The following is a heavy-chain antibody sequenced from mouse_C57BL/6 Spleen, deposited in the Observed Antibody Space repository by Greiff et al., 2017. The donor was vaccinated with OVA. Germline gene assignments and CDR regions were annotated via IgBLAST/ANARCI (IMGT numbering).Heavy chain of an antibody. CDR1: GFSFTTYA. Sequence: EVKLLESGGGLVQPKGSLKLSCEASGFSFTTYAMNWVRQAPGQGLEWVARIRSKSNNNATNYADSVKDRFTISRDDSESMLYLQMNNLKTEDTAMYYCVTAQGFAYWGQGTLVTVSA. V-gene: IGHV10-1*01. CDR3: VTAQGFAY. J-gene: IGHJ3*01. CDR2: IRSKSNNNAT.